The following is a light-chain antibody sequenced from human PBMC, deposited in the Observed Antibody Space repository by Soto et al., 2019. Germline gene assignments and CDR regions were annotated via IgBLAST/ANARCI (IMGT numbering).Light chain of an antibody. CDR2: KAS. V-gene: IGKV1-5*03. CDR1: QSISSW. CDR3: QQYNSYRT. Sequence: DIQMTQSPSTLSASVGDRVTITCRASQSISSWLAWYQQKPGKAPKLLIYKASSLESGVPSRFSGSGSGTEFTLTISSLQPDDFATHYCQQYNSYRTFGQGTRLEIK. J-gene: IGKJ5*01.